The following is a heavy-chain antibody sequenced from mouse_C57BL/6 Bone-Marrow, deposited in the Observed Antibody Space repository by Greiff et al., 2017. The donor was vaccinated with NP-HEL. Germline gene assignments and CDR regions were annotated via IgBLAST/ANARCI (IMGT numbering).Heavy chain of an antibody. CDR1: GFSLTSYG. V-gene: IGHV2-2*01. D-gene: IGHD1-1*01. CDR2: IWSGGST. CDR3: ARNTGSSSYYAMDY. Sequence: QVQLKESGPGLVQPSQRLSIPCTVPGFSLTSYGVHWVRQSPGKGLEWLGVIWSGGSTDYNAAFISRLSISKDNSKSQVFFKMNSLQADDTAIYYCARNTGSSSYYAMDYWGQGTSVTVSS. J-gene: IGHJ4*01.